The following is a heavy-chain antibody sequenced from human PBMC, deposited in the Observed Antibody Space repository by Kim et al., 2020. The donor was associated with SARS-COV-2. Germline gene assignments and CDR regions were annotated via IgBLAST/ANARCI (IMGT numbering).Heavy chain of an antibody. D-gene: IGHD6-19*01. Sequence: TYYNTYLKGRATISVDRSKNQFSLTLTSVTAADTAVYYCTRGPCSDCFDYWGQGTLVTVSS. V-gene: IGHV4-30-2*01. J-gene: IGHJ4*02. CDR2: T. CDR3: TRGPCSDCFDY.